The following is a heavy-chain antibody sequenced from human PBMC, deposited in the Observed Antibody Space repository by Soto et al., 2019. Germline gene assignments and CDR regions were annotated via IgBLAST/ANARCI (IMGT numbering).Heavy chain of an antibody. CDR3: ARDPDSSGYYYFDY. CDR1: GYTFTSYG. V-gene: IGHV1-18*03. Sequence: GASVKVSCKTSGYTFTSYGVSWVRQAPGQGLEWMGWISAYNGDTKYAQKLQGRVTVTTDTSTTTAYMELRSLRAEDMAVYYCARDPDSSGYYYFDYWGQGTLVTVSS. D-gene: IGHD3-22*01. J-gene: IGHJ4*02. CDR2: ISAYNGDT.